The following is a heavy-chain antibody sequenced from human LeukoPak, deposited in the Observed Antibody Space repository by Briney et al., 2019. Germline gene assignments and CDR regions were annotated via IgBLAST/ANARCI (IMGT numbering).Heavy chain of an antibody. J-gene: IGHJ3*02. D-gene: IGHD3-10*01. Sequence: GRSLRLSCAASGFTFSNYGMHWVRQAPGKGLEWVAVISYDGSNKYYADSVKGRFTISRDNSKNTLYLQMNSLRAEDTAVYYCAKSKYGSGSYYTQADAFDIWGQGTMVTVSP. CDR3: AKSKYGSGSYYTQADAFDI. CDR2: ISYDGSNK. CDR1: GFTFSNYG. V-gene: IGHV3-30*18.